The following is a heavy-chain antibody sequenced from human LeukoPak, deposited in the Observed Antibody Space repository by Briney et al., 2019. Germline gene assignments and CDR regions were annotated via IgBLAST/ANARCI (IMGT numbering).Heavy chain of an antibody. CDR2: ISGSGSTK. Sequence: GGSLRLSCAASGLAFSSYEMNWVRQAPGKGLEWISYISGSGSTKYYADSVKGRFTISRDSAQSSLYLQMNSLRAEDTAVYYCARELGTYDWFDPWGQGTLVTVSS. CDR3: ARELGTYDWFDP. V-gene: IGHV3-48*03. D-gene: IGHD1-26*01. CDR1: GLAFSSYE. J-gene: IGHJ5*02.